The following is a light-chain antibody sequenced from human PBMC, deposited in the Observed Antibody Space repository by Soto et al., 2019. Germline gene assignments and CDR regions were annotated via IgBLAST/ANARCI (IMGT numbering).Light chain of an antibody. J-gene: IGKJ3*01. V-gene: IGKV1-5*03. CDR1: QSINSW. Sequence: DIQMTQSPSTLSASVGDRVTITCRASQSINSWLVWYQQKPGKAPKLLIYQASTLEGGVPSRFSGSGSGTEFTLTISCLQPDDFATYYCQQYNSYSQFTFGPGTKVDIK. CDR3: QQYNSYSQFT. CDR2: QAS.